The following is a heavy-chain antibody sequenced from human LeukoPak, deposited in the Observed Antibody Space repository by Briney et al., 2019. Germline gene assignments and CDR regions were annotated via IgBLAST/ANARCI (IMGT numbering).Heavy chain of an antibody. J-gene: IGHJ4*02. V-gene: IGHV3-48*03. CDR3: SRDRGGGDIYFDY. CDR2: ISSSGSII. CDR1: GFTFRSCE. D-gene: IGHD2-21*02. Sequence: PGGSLRLSCAASGFTFRSCELSWVRQAPAKGLEWVSYISSSGSIIYYADSVKGRFTISRDNAENSLYLQMSSLGAEDTAIYYCSRDRGGGDIYFDYWGQGTLVTVSS.